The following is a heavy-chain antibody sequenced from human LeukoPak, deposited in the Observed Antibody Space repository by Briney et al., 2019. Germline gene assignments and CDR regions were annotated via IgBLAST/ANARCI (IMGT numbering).Heavy chain of an antibody. Sequence: SETLSLTCAVYGGSFSGYYWSWICQPPGKGLEWIGEINHSGSTNYNPSLKSRVTISVDTSKNQFSLKLSSVTAADTAVYYCARGRADIVVVPAAIESTFDYWGQGTLVTVSS. CDR1: GGSFSGYY. CDR3: ARGRADIVVVPAAIESTFDY. V-gene: IGHV4-34*01. D-gene: IGHD2-2*02. CDR2: INHSGST. J-gene: IGHJ4*02.